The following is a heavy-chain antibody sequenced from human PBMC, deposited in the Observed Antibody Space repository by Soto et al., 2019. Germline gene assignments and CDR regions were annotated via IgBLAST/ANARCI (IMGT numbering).Heavy chain of an antibody. CDR2: IYWDDDK. CDR1: GFSLSTSGVG. CDR3: AHSLIGYYYDSSGSNWFDP. Sequence: SGPTLVNPTQTLTLTCTFSGFSLSTSGVGVGWIRQPPGKALEWLALIYWDDDKRYSPSLKSRLTITKDTSNNQVVLTMTNMDPVDTATYYCAHSLIGYYYDSSGSNWFDPWGQGTLVTVSS. D-gene: IGHD3-22*01. J-gene: IGHJ5*02. V-gene: IGHV2-5*02.